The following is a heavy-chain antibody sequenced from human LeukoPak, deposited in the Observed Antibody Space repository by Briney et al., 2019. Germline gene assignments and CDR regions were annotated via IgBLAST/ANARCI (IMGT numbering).Heavy chain of an antibody. Sequence: GGSLRLSCAASGFTFSDYYMSWIRQAPGKGLEWVSYISSSGSTIYYADSVKGRFTISRDNAKNSLYLQMNSLRAEDTAVYYCARDRAPRPDCSGGSCHPYYPDYWGQGTLVTVSS. V-gene: IGHV3-11*01. J-gene: IGHJ4*02. CDR3: ARDRAPRPDCSGGSCHPYYPDY. CDR1: GFTFSDYY. CDR2: ISSSGSTI. D-gene: IGHD2-15*01.